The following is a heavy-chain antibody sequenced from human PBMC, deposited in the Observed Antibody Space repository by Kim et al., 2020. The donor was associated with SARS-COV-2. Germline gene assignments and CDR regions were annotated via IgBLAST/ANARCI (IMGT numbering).Heavy chain of an antibody. V-gene: IGHV1-3*01. CDR2: NN. J-gene: IGHJ4*02. D-gene: IGHD6-13*01. Sequence: NNNTSPKVQGRVTITRATSASTAYMELSSLRSEDTAVYYCATRSSTYFDYWGQGTLVTVSS. CDR3: ATRSSTYFDY.